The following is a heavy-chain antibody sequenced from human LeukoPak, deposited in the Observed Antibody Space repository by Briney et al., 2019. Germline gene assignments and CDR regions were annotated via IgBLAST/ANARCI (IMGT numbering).Heavy chain of an antibody. CDR3: ARGHRYCSGGSCYSVNWFDP. CDR1: GGSISSGDYY. CDR2: IYYSGST. D-gene: IGHD2-15*01. V-gene: IGHV4-30-4*01. Sequence: SQTLSLTCTVSGGSISSGDYYWSWIRQPPGKGPEWIGYIYYSGSTYYNPSLKSRVTISVDTSKNQFSLKLSSVTAADTAVYYCARGHRYCSGGSCYSVNWFDPWGQGTLVTVSS. J-gene: IGHJ5*02.